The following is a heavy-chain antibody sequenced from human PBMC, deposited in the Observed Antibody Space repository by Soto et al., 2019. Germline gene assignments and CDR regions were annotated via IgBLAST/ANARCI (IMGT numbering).Heavy chain of an antibody. V-gene: IGHV3-72*01. D-gene: IGHD1-26*01. CDR2: IRNKANSYST. Sequence: EVQLVESGGGLVQPGGSLRLSCAASGFTFSDHYVDWVRQAPGKGLEWVARIRNKANSYSTEYAASAKGRFTISRDDSKNLWYLQMSSLKTEDTAVYYCARTRLGSYDLKYFDYWGQGTLVTVSS. CDR3: ARTRLGSYDLKYFDY. J-gene: IGHJ4*02. CDR1: GFTFSDHY.